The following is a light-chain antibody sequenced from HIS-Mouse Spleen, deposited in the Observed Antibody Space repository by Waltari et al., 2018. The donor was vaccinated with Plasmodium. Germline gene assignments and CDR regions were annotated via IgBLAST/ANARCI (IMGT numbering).Light chain of an antibody. CDR2: EVS. V-gene: IGLV2-8*01. CDR1: SSDVGGYNY. J-gene: IGLJ2*01. CDR3: SSYAGSNNLV. Sequence: QSALTQPPSASGSPGKSVTISCTGTSSDVGGYNYVPWYQQHPGKAPKLMINEVSKRPSGVPDRFSGSKSGNTASLTVSGLQAEDEADYYCSSYAGSNNLVFGGGTKLTVL.